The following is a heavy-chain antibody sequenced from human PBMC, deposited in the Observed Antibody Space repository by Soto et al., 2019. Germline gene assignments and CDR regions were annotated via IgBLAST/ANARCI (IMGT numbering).Heavy chain of an antibody. V-gene: IGHV4-31*03. D-gene: IGHD6-19*01. CDR2: IYYSGST. CDR1: GGSISSGGYY. Sequence: TLSLTCTVSGGSISSGGYYWSWIRQHPGKGLEWIGYIYYSGSTYYNPSLKSRVTISVDTSKNQFSLELSSVTAADTAVYYCARDGIAVAGTRTRAFDIWGQGTMVTVSS. J-gene: IGHJ3*02. CDR3: ARDGIAVAGTRTRAFDI.